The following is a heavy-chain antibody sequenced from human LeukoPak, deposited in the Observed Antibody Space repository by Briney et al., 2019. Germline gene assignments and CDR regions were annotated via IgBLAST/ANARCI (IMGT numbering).Heavy chain of an antibody. CDR1: GGSISSGGYY. Sequence: PSETLSLTCTVSGGSISSGGYYWSCIRQHPGKALEWIGYIYYSGSTYYNPSLKSRVTISVDASKNQFSLKLSSVTAADTAVYYCARSTIGHYWGQGTLVTVSS. CDR2: IYYSGST. V-gene: IGHV4-31*02. D-gene: IGHD1-14*01. J-gene: IGHJ4*02. CDR3: ARSTIGHY.